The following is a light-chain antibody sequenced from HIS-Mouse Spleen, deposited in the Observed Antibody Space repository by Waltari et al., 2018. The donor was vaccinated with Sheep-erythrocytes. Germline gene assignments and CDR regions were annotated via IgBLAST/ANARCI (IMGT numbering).Light chain of an antibody. CDR3: QQYGSSPWP. V-gene: IGKV3-20*01. Sequence: ELVLTQSPGTLSLSPGERATLSCRASQIVSSSSLAWYQQKPGQAPRLLIYGASSRATGVPARFSGSGSGTDFTLTISRLEPEDFAVYYCQQYGSSPWPFGQGTKVEIK. J-gene: IGKJ1*01. CDR2: GAS. CDR1: QIVSSSS.